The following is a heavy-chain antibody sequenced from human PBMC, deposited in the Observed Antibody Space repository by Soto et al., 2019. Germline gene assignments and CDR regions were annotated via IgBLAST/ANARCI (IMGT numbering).Heavy chain of an antibody. Sequence: PGGSLSLSCASSGFTFSSYIMNWVRQAPGKGLEWVSSISSSSSYIYYADSVKGRFTISRDNAKNSLYLQMNSLRAEDTAVYYCARDDSYVLWFDPWGQGTLVTVSS. J-gene: IGHJ5*02. CDR3: ARDDSYVLWFDP. CDR1: GFTFSSYI. CDR2: ISSSSSYI. D-gene: IGHD5-18*01. V-gene: IGHV3-21*01.